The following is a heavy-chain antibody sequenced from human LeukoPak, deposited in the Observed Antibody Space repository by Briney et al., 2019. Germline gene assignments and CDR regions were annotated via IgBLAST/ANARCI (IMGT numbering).Heavy chain of an antibody. Sequence: PGGSLRLSCAASGFTFSSYSMHWVRQAPGKGLEWVAVIWYDGSNKYYADSVKGRFTISRDNSKNTLYLQMNSLRAEDTAVYYCARDDSSGYYYGYFDYWGQGTLVTVSS. CDR2: IWYDGSNK. CDR1: GFTFSSYS. V-gene: IGHV3-33*01. J-gene: IGHJ4*02. D-gene: IGHD3-22*01. CDR3: ARDDSSGYYYGYFDY.